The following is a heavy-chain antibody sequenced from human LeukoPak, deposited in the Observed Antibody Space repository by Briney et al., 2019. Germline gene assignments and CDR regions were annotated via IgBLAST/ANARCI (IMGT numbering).Heavy chain of an antibody. CDR1: GFTFSSYA. CDR3: ARVDYGDFVFDY. CDR2: ITGSGGST. J-gene: IGHJ4*02. V-gene: IGHV3-64*01. Sequence: GGSLRLSCAASGFTFSSYAMYWVRQAPGKGLGYVSAITGSGGSTYYANSVKGRFTISRDNSKNTLYLQMGSLRAEDMAVYYCARVDYGDFVFDYWGQGTLVTVSS. D-gene: IGHD4-17*01.